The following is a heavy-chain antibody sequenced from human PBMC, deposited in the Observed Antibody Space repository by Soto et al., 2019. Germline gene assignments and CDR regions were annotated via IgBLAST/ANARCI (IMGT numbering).Heavy chain of an antibody. CDR1: GFSLNNARVG. V-gene: IGHV2-26*01. CDR2: ILSNDGK. Sequence: QVTLKESGPVLVRPTETLTLTCTVSGFSLNNARVGVSWIRQPPGKALEWLAHILSNDGKSYSTSLKTRLSISAATSKSQVVLTMTNMDPVDTATYYCARMLAVNYYYYYMDVWGKGTTVTVSS. CDR3: ARMLAVNYYYYYMDV. J-gene: IGHJ6*03. D-gene: IGHD3-10*01.